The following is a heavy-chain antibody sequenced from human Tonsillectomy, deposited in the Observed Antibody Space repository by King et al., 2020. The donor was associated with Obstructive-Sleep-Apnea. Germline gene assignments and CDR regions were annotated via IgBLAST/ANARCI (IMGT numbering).Heavy chain of an antibody. D-gene: IGHD6-13*01. Sequence: VQLVESGGGVVQPGRSLRLSCAASGFTFSSYGMHWVRQAPGKGLEWVAVISYDGSNKYYADSVKGRFTISRDNSKNTLDLQMNSLRAEDTAVYYCAKDHHSSSWSYDYWGQGTLVTVSS. CDR3: AKDHHSSSWSYDY. V-gene: IGHV3-30*18. CDR1: GFTFSSYG. CDR2: ISYDGSNK. J-gene: IGHJ4*02.